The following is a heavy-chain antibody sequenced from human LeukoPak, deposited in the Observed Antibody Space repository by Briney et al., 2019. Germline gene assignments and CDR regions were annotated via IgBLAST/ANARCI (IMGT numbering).Heavy chain of an antibody. CDR3: VRDGEGGLDYFDH. V-gene: IGHV6-1*01. Sequence: SQTLSLTCAISGDSVSSNGAAWKWITQSPSRGLAWLGRTYYRSKWYNDYAVSVRGRITINPDTSKNQFSLQLNSVTPEDTAVYYCVRDGEGGLDYFDHWGQGTLVTVSS. CDR2: TYYRSKWYN. D-gene: IGHD3-16*01. J-gene: IGHJ4*02. CDR1: GDSVSSNGAA.